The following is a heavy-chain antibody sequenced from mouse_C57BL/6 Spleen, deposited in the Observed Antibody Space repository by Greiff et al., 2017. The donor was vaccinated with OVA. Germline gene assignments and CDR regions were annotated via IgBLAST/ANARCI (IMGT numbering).Heavy chain of an antibody. V-gene: IGHV6-6*01. CDR1: GFTFSDAW. CDR3: TRYYYGSSSYYYAMDY. Sequence: EVQLVESGGGLVQPGGSMKLSCAASGFTFSDAWMDRVRQSPEKGLEWVAEIRNKANNHATYYAESVKGRFTISRDDSKSSVYLQMNSLRAEDTGIYYCTRYYYGSSSYYYAMDYWGQGTSVTVSS. D-gene: IGHD1-1*01. CDR2: IRNKANNHAT. J-gene: IGHJ4*01.